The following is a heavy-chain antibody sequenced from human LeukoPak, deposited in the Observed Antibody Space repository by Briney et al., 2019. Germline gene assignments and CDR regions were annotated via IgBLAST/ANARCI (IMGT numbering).Heavy chain of an antibody. V-gene: IGHV1-8*01. CDR3: ARGRSSGPQFDP. CDR2: MNPNSGNT. D-gene: IGHD6-19*01. Sequence: GASVKVTCKASGYTFTSCDINWVRQATGQGLEWVGWMNPNSGNTGYAQKFQGRVTMTRNTSISTAYMELSSLRSEDTAVYYCARGRSSGPQFDPWGQGTLVTVSS. CDR1: GYTFTSCD. J-gene: IGHJ5*02.